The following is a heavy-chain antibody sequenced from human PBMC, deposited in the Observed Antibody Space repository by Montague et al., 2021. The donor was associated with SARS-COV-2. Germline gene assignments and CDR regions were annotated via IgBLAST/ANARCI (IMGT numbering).Heavy chain of an antibody. Sequence: SLRLSCAASGFTCSNYDMNWVRHAPGKGPEWISYISTSAYTTSYAGSVKGRFTISRDNGKNSLYLQMNSLRVEDTAVYYCTRDYRSIVGDGLDIWGQGTKVTVSS. CDR1: GFTCSNYD. D-gene: IGHD3-16*02. J-gene: IGHJ3*02. V-gene: IGHV3-48*03. CDR3: TRDYRSIVGDGLDI. CDR2: ISTSAYTT.